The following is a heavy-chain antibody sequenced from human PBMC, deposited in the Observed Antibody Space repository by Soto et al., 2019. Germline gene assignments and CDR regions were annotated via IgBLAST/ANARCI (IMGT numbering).Heavy chain of an antibody. V-gene: IGHV3-30*18. CDR2: ISYDGSNK. D-gene: IGHD1-26*01. Sequence: GGSLRLSCAGSGFTFSSYGMHWVRQAPGKGLEWVAVISYDGSNKYYADSVKGRFTISRDNSKNTLYLQMNSLRAEDTAVYYCAKDRETWGAHHRAFDYWGQGTLVTVSS. J-gene: IGHJ4*02. CDR1: GFTFSSYG. CDR3: AKDRETWGAHHRAFDY.